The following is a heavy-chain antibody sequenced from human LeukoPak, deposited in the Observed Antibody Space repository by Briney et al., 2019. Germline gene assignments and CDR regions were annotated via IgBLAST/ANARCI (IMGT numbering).Heavy chain of an antibody. J-gene: IGHJ6*02. Sequence: GGSLRLSCAASGFTFRGYAMSWVRQSPGKVLEWVSAISGSGGSTYYADSVKGGFTISRDNSNNPLSLQMNSLRAEDTAVYYCAKAPPDQYYYYYGMDVWGQGTTVTVSS. CDR3: AKAPPDQYYYYYGMDV. CDR1: GFTFRGYA. CDR2: ISGSGGST. D-gene: IGHD1-14*01. V-gene: IGHV3-23*01.